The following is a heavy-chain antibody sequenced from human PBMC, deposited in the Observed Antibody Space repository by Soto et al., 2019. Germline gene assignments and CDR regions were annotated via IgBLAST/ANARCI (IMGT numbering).Heavy chain of an antibody. D-gene: IGHD2-2*01. J-gene: IGHJ6*02. CDR2: ISSSGSPI. V-gene: IGHV3-11*01. CDR3: ARWGYCISTSCFYYYYGMDV. Sequence: QVQLVESGGGLVKPGGSLRLSCAASGFTFSDYYMSWIRQAPGKGLEWVSYISSSGSPIYYADSVKGRFTISRDNAKNSRYLQMNSLRAEDTAVYYCARWGYCISTSCFYYYYGMDVWGQGTTVTVSS. CDR1: GFTFSDYY.